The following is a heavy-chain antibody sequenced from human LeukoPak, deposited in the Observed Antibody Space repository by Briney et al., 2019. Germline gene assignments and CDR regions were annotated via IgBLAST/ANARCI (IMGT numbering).Heavy chain of an antibody. J-gene: IGHJ4*02. CDR2: VIPIFGTA. Sequence: ASVKVSCKASGGTFSSYAISWVRQAPGQGLEWMGGVIPIFGTANYAQKFQGRVTITTDESTSTAYMELSSLRSEDTAVYYCARDKYYDSSGYYGYWGQGTLVTVSS. D-gene: IGHD3-22*01. V-gene: IGHV1-69*05. CDR1: GGTFSSYA. CDR3: ARDKYYDSSGYYGY.